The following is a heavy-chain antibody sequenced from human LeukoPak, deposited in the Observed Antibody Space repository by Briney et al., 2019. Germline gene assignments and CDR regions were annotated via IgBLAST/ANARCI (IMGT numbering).Heavy chain of an antibody. Sequence: PGGSLRLSCAASGFTFSSYSMNWVRQAPGKGLEWVSYISSSSSTIYYADSVKGRFTISRDNAKNSLYLQMNSLRAEDTAVYYCARGGRQLFRAFDIWGQGTMVTVSS. V-gene: IGHV3-48*01. CDR2: ISSSSSTI. J-gene: IGHJ3*02. CDR3: ARGGRQLFRAFDI. D-gene: IGHD6-6*01. CDR1: GFTFSSYS.